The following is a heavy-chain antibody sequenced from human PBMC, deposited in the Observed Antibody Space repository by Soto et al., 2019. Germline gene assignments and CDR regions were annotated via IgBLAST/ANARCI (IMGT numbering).Heavy chain of an antibody. D-gene: IGHD1-1*01. J-gene: IGHJ6*03. CDR2: INHSGST. CDR3: ARNRWSIYNHYEYYHYYFMDV. Sequence: SETLCLTCAVYGGSFSGYYWGWIRQPPGKGLEWIGEINHSGSTNDNPSLKSRVTMSVDTSKNQFSLKLSSVTAADTAVYYCARNRWSIYNHYEYYHYYFMDVWGKGTTVNVSS. CDR1: GGSFSGYY. V-gene: IGHV4-34*01.